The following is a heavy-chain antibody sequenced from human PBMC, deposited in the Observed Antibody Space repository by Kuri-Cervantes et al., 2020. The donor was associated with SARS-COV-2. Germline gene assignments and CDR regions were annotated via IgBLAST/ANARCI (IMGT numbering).Heavy chain of an antibody. J-gene: IGHJ6*03. CDR1: GYTFTSYY. CDR2: INPSGGST. V-gene: IGHV1-46*01. D-gene: IGHD3-3*01. Sequence: ASVKVSCKASGYTFTSYYMHWVRQAPGQGLEWMGIINPSGGSTSYAQKFQGRVTMTRDTSTSTVYMELSSLRSEDTAVYYCARDRSTITIFGVVVYYYYMDVWGKGTTVTVSS. CDR3: ARDRSTITIFGVVVYYYYMDV.